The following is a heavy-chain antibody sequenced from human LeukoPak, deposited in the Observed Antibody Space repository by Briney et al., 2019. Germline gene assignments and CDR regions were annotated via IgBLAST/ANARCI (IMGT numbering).Heavy chain of an antibody. CDR3: ARVMGSVTKALGYFDL. CDR1: GDSISNYY. J-gene: IGHJ2*01. Sequence: PSETLSLTCTVSGDSISNYYWSWIRQPPGKGLEWIRYIYYSGSTNHNPSLKSRVTISVDTSKNQFSLKLSSVTAADTAVYYCARVMGSVTKALGYFDLWGRGTLVTVSS. D-gene: IGHD1-26*01. V-gene: IGHV4-59*01. CDR2: IYYSGST.